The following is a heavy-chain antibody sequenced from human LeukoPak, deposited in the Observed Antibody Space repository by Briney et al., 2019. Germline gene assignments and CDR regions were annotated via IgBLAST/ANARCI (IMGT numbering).Heavy chain of an antibody. CDR2: FSGSGGST. Sequence: GGSLRLSCAASGFTFSSYWMNWVRQTPGKGLEWVSTFSGSGGSTYYADSVKGRFTISRDNSKNTLYLQMNSLRAEDTAVYYCAKQDDYVWGSYRYNYFDYWGQGTLVTVSS. CDR3: AKQDDYVWGSYRYNYFDY. CDR1: GFTFSSYW. V-gene: IGHV3-23*01. D-gene: IGHD3-16*02. J-gene: IGHJ4*02.